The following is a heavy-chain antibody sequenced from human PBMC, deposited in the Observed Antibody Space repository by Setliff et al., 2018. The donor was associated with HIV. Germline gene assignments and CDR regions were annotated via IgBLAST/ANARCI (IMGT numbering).Heavy chain of an antibody. D-gene: IGHD2-8*01. V-gene: IGHV1-2*02. CDR1: GYTFTGYY. Sequence: ASVKVSYKASGYTFTGYYMHWVRQAPGQGLEWMGWINPNSGGTNYAQKFQGRVTMTRDTSISTAYMELSRLRSDDTAVYYCARDWGMMYASSHYYMDVWGKGTTVTVSS. CDR2: INPNSGGT. J-gene: IGHJ6*03. CDR3: ARDWGMMYASSHYYMDV.